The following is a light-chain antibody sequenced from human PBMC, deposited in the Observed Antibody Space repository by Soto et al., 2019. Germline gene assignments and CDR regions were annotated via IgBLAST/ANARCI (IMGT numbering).Light chain of an antibody. CDR3: QQYTNYPQT. V-gene: IGKV1-8*01. Sequence: AIRMTQSPSSFSASTGDSVTITCRASQGISSYLAWYQQKPGQAPRLLIYAASILHTGVPSRFSGSGSGTDFTLSINSLESEDFGTYYCQQYTNYPQTFGQGTKVEI. J-gene: IGKJ1*01. CDR2: AAS. CDR1: QGISSY.